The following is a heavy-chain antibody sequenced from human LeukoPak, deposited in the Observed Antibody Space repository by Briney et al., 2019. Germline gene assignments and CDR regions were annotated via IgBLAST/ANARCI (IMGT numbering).Heavy chain of an antibody. Sequence: SSETLSLTCTVSGGSISSYYWSWIRQPPGKGLEWFGNIYDSGSTNYNPSLKSRVTISVDTPKNQCSLKLSSVTAADTAVYYCARQSISGSSLSYFDYWGQGTLVNVSS. J-gene: IGHJ4*02. V-gene: IGHV4-59*01. D-gene: IGHD3-22*01. CDR2: IYDSGST. CDR3: ARQSISGSSLSYFDY. CDR1: GGSISSYY.